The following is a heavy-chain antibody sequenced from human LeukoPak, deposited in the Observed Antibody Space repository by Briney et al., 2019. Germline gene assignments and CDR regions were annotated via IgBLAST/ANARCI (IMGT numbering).Heavy chain of an antibody. V-gene: IGHV3-53*01. Sequence: PGGSLRLSCAASGFAVNSNYMAWVRQAPGKELEWVSAIYTSGATYYADSVKGRFTISRDNSKNTLYLQMNSLRVEDTAVFYCARDQAGSSGYLGMDVWGKGTTVTVSS. D-gene: IGHD3-22*01. J-gene: IGHJ6*03. CDR2: IYTSGAT. CDR1: GFAVNSNY. CDR3: ARDQAGSSGYLGMDV.